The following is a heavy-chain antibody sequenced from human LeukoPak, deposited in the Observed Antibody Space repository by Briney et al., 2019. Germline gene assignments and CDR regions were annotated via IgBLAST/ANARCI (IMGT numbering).Heavy chain of an antibody. Sequence: GGSLRLSCVASGLSVRSNYLTWVRQAPGKGLEWVSAISGSGGSTYYADSVKGRFTISRDNSKNTLYLQMNSLRAEDTAVYYCAKQSYGDYVDGFDYWGQGTLVTVSS. CDR1: GLSVRSNY. D-gene: IGHD4-17*01. J-gene: IGHJ4*02. V-gene: IGHV3-23*01. CDR2: ISGSGGST. CDR3: AKQSYGDYVDGFDY.